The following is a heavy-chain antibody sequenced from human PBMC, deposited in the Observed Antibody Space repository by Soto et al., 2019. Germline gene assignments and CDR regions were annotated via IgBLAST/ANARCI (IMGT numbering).Heavy chain of an antibody. Sequence: EVQLLESGGGLVQPGGSLSLSCTASGFTFRSYAMSWVRQAPGKGLEWVSAISGSGDRTYYADSVKGRFTISRDNSRNTLYMQMNSLRGEDTAVYFCAKMNGPPHWGQGTLVTVSS. D-gene: IGHD2-8*01. V-gene: IGHV3-23*01. CDR2: ISGSGDRT. CDR3: AKMNGPPH. J-gene: IGHJ4*02. CDR1: GFTFRSYA.